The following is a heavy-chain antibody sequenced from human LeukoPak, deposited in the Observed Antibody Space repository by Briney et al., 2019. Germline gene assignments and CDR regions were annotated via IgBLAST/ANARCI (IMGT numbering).Heavy chain of an antibody. D-gene: IGHD3-3*01. CDR3: ARAPIVGYDFWSGYFTYYGMDV. Sequence: ASVKVSCKASGYTFTSYDINWVRQATGQGLEWMGWMNPNSGNTGYAQKFQGRVTMTRNTSISTAYRELSSPRSEDTAVYYCARAPIVGYDFWSGYFTYYGMDVWGQATTVTVSS. CDR1: GYTFTSYD. J-gene: IGHJ6*02. CDR2: MNPNSGNT. V-gene: IGHV1-8*01.